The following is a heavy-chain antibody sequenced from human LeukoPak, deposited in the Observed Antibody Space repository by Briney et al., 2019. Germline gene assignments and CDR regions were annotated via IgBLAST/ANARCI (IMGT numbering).Heavy chain of an antibody. CDR3: ATRHYDFWSGYPFDY. J-gene: IGHJ4*02. V-gene: IGHV4-31*03. D-gene: IGHD3-3*01. CDR2: IYYSGST. Sequence: SETLSLTCTVSGGSISSGGYYWSWIRQHPGKGLEWIGYIYYSGSTCCNPSLKSRVTISVDTSKNQFSLKLSSVTAADTAVYYCATRHYDFWSGYPFDYWGQGTLVTVSS. CDR1: GGSISSGGYY.